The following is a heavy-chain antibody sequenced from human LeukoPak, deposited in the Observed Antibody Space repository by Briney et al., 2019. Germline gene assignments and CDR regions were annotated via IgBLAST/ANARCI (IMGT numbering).Heavy chain of an antibody. J-gene: IGHJ3*02. Sequence: SETLSLTCTVSGGSISSYYWSWIRQPAGKGLEWIGRIYTSGSTNYNPSLKSRVTMSVDTSKNQFSLKLSSVTAADTAVYYCARRSSGWFPGDAFDIWGQGTIVTVSS. V-gene: IGHV4-4*07. CDR2: IYTSGST. D-gene: IGHD6-19*01. CDR3: ARRSSGWFPGDAFDI. CDR1: GGSISSYY.